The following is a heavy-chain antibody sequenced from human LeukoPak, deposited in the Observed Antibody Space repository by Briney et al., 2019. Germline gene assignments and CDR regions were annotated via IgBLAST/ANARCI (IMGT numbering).Heavy chain of an antibody. CDR3: AREFCSGGSCYLYYYGMDV. D-gene: IGHD2-15*01. Sequence: GGSLRLSCAASGFTFSSYEMNWVRQAPGKGLEWDSYISSSGSTIYYADSVKGRFTISRDNAKNSLYLQMNSLRAEDTAVYYCAREFCSGGSCYLYYYGMDVWGQGTTVTVSS. J-gene: IGHJ6*02. CDR2: ISSSGSTI. CDR1: GFTFSSYE. V-gene: IGHV3-48*03.